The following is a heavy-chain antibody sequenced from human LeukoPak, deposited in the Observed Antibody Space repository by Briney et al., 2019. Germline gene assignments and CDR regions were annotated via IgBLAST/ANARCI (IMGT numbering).Heavy chain of an antibody. CDR2: IYPGDSDT. D-gene: IGHD5-18*01. CDR3: ARQNVGYSYGTFDF. CDR1: GYSFTSYW. Sequence: GGSLQISCQGSGYSFTSYWIGGGRPVPGKGLEGMGIIYPGDSDTRYSPSFQGQVTISADKSISTAYLQWSSLKASDTAMYYCARQNVGYSYGTFDFWGQGTLVTVSS. J-gene: IGHJ4*02. V-gene: IGHV5-51*01.